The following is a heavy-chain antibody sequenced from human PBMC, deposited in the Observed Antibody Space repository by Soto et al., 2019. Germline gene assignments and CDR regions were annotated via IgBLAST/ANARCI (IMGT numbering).Heavy chain of an antibody. CDR3: ASPSMLRGVIAFDQ. V-gene: IGHV4-31*01. J-gene: IGHJ4*02. Sequence: QVRLQESGPGLVRPSETLSLTCTASGVSISSAGYYWSWIRHHPGKGLEWIGTTFYSASTYYNPSLKSATSISVDTSKHQFSLNLSSVTAADTAVYYCASPSMLRGVIAFDQWGPGIQVTVSS. CDR1: GVSISSAGYY. D-gene: IGHD3-10*01. CDR2: TFYSAST.